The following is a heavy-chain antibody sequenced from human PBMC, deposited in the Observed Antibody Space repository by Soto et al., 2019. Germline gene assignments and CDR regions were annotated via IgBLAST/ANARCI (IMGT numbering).Heavy chain of an antibody. CDR3: ARSAEEAFSGGETNAPFDY. J-gene: IGHJ4*02. V-gene: IGHV5-51*01. Sequence: GESLKISCKGSGYSFTSYWIGWVRQMPGKGLEWMGIIYPGDSDTRYSPSFQGQVTISADKSISTAYLQWSSLKASDTAMYYCARSAEEAFSGGETNAPFDYWGQGTLVTVSS. CDR2: IYPGDSDT. D-gene: IGHD2-21*01. CDR1: GYSFTSYW.